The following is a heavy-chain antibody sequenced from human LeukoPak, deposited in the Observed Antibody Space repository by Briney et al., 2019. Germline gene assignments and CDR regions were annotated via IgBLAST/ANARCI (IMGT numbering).Heavy chain of an antibody. CDR3: AREPPGGYDFWSGYSSLYYYYYYGMDV. CDR2: MNPNSGNT. J-gene: IGHJ6*02. V-gene: IGHV1-8*01. Sequence: ASVKVSCKASGYTFTIYDINWVRQATGQGLEWMGWMNPNSGNTGYAQKFQGRVTMTRNTSISTAYMELSSLRSEDTAAYYCAREPPGGYDFWSGYSSLYYYYYYGMDVWGQGTTVTVS. CDR1: GYTFTIYD. D-gene: IGHD3-3*01.